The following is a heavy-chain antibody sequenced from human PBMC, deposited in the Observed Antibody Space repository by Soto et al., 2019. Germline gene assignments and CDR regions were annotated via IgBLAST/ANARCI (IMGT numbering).Heavy chain of an antibody. CDR1: GFTVSRDY. V-gene: IGHV3-53*01. Sequence: GGSLRLSCAASGFTVSRDYMSWVRQAPGKGLEWVSVIYTGGSTYYADSVKGRFTISRDNVRNSLSLQMNSLRDEDTAVYYCARYPRFDYWGQGILVTVSS. J-gene: IGHJ4*02. CDR3: ARYPRFDY. CDR2: IYTGGST.